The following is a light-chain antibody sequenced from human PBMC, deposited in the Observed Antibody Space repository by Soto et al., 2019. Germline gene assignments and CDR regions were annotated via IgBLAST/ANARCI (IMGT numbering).Light chain of an antibody. CDR3: QQSYSTPRT. CDR2: AAS. V-gene: IGKV1-39*01. CDR1: QSIASY. Sequence: DIQMTQSPSSLSASVGNRVTITCRASQSIASYLNWYLHKPGKAPKLLIYAASSLQSGVPSRFSGSGSGTDFTLTISSLQPEDFATYYCQQSYSTPRTFGQGTRVESK. J-gene: IGKJ1*01.